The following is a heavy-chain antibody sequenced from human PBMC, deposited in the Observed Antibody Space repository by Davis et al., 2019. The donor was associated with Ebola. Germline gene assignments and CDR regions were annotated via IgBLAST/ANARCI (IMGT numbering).Heavy chain of an antibody. V-gene: IGHV4-4*02. CDR1: GGSISSSNW. CDR3: ARLRAVAAANLLVLRSLGPGWYFDL. Sequence: SETLSLTCAVSGGSISSSNWWSWVRQPPGKGLEWIGEIYHSGSTYYNPSLKSRVTISLDTSKNQFSLKLSSVTAADTAVYYCARLRAVAAANLLVLRSLGPGWYFDLWGRGTLVTVSS. J-gene: IGHJ2*01. CDR2: IYHSGST. D-gene: IGHD6-19*01.